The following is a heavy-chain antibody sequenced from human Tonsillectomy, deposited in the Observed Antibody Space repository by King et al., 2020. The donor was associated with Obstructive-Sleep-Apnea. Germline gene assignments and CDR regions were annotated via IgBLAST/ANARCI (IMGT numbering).Heavy chain of an antibody. CDR2: IYNSGST. CDR3: VRHSRRRYVPDY. V-gene: IGHV4-59*11. D-gene: IGHD3-10*02. CDR1: GDSISSHY. Sequence: QVQLQESGPGLVKPSETLSLNCNVSGDSISSHYWSWMRQPPGKGLEWIGYIYNSGSTNYNPSLKNRVNISIDTSINQFSLRLNSVTAADTAVYYCVRHSRRRYVPDYWGQGVLVTVSP. J-gene: IGHJ4*02.